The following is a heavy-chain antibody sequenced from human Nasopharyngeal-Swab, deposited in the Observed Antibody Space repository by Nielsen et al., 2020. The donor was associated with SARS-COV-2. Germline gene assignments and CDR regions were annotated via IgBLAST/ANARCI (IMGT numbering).Heavy chain of an antibody. D-gene: IGHD6-13*01. CDR2: ISGSGGST. J-gene: IGHJ4*02. CDR1: GFTFSSYA. Sequence: GESLKISCAASGFTFSSYAMSWVRQAPGKGLEWVSAISGSGGSTYYADSVKGRFTISRDNSKNTLYLLMNSLRAEDTAVYYCAKDPYPASYSSSWYLDYWGQGTLVTVSS. V-gene: IGHV3-23*01. CDR3: AKDPYPASYSSSWYLDY.